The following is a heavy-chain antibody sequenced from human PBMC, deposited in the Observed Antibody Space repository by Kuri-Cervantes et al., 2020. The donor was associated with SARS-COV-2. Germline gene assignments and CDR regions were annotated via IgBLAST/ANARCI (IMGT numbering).Heavy chain of an antibody. CDR3: GKVSWLQLWRRYSDS. D-gene: IGHD5-24*01. J-gene: IGHJ4*02. CDR2: IYHSGST. CDR1: GYSISSGYY. V-gene: IGHV4-38-2*01. Sequence: GSLRLSCAVSGYSISSGYYWGWIRQPPGKGLEWIGSIYHSGSTTYNPSLKSRVIISIDTSKNQVSLRLTSATAADTAVYYCGKVSWLQLWRRYSDSWGQGTLVTVSS.